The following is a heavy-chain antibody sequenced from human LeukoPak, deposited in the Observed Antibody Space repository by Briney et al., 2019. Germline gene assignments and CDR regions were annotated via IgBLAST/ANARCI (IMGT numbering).Heavy chain of an antibody. CDR2: IHYSGST. J-gene: IGHJ4*02. CDR3: ARGGSSWYADY. V-gene: IGHV4-59*01. D-gene: IGHD6-13*01. CDR1: GASISTYY. Sequence: SETLSLTCIVSGASISTYYWSWIRQPPEKGLEWIGYIHYSGSTSYNPSLKSRVTMSVDTSNDQFSLKVSSVTAADTAVYYCARGGSSWYADYWGQGTLVTVSS.